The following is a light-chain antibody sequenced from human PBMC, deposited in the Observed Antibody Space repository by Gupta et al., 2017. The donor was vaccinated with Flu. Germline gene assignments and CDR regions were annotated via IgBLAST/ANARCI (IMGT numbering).Light chain of an antibody. CDR2: KAS. V-gene: IGKV1-5*03. J-gene: IGKJ1*01. CDR1: QSISSW. CDR3: QQYSAYWA. Sequence: DIQMTQSPSTLSASVGDRVTITCRASQSISSWLAWYQQKPGKDPKLLIYKASNLESGVPSRFSGSGSGTEFTLTISSLQPDDFATYHCQQYSAYWAFGQGTKVEIK.